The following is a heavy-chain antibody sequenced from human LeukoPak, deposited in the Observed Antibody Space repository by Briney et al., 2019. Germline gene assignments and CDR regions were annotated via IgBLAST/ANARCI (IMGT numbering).Heavy chain of an antibody. J-gene: IGHJ4*02. Sequence: ASVKVSCKVSGGTFSSYAISWVRQAPGQGLEWMGGIIPIFGTANYAQNFQDRVTITADESTSTAYMELSRLGSEDTAVYYCARGGLSGYSGYVPGNYYFDYWGQGTLVTVSS. CDR2: IIPIFGTA. D-gene: IGHD5-12*01. CDR3: ARGGLSGYSGYVPGNYYFDY. CDR1: GGTFSSYA. V-gene: IGHV1-69*13.